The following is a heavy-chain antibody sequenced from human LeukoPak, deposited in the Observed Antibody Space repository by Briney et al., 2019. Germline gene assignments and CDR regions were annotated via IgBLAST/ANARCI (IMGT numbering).Heavy chain of an antibody. CDR2: INNSGGST. Sequence: PGGTLRLSCAVSGLAFSNYGVSWVRQAPGKGLEWVSSINNSGGSTYYADSVKGRFTISRDNSKNTLYLQMNSLRAEDTAVYYCAKSDTPWGSWYYFDYWGQGTLVTVSS. V-gene: IGHV3-23*01. CDR1: GLAFSNYG. J-gene: IGHJ4*02. CDR3: AKSDTPWGSWYYFDY. D-gene: IGHD6-13*01.